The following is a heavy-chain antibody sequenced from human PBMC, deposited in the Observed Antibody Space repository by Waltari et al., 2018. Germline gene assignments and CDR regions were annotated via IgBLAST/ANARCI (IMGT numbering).Heavy chain of an antibody. D-gene: IGHD3-22*01. V-gene: IGHV3-7*01. CDR1: GFTFSSYW. Sequence: EVQLVESGGGLVQPGGSLRLSCAASGFTFSSYWMSWVRQAPGKGLEWVANIKQDGSEKYYVDSVKGQFTISRDNAKNSLYLQMNSLRAEDTAVYYCARVGSYYYDSSGYYVWGQGTLVTVSS. CDR3: ARVGSYYYDSSGYYV. CDR2: IKQDGSEK. J-gene: IGHJ4*02.